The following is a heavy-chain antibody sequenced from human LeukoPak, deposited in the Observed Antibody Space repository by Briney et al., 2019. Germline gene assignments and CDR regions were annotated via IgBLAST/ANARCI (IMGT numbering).Heavy chain of an antibody. V-gene: IGHV3-7*01. D-gene: IGHD3-16*01. CDR3: ARELGTDGGS. CDR2: INQDGSEK. CDR1: QLTFSRCW. Sequence: PGGSLRLSCSASQLTFSRCWMSWVRQAPGKGLEWVANINQDGSEKHYVDSVKGRFTISRDNAKNSLYLQMNSLRAEDTAVYFCARELGTDGGSWGQGTLVTVSS. J-gene: IGHJ4*02.